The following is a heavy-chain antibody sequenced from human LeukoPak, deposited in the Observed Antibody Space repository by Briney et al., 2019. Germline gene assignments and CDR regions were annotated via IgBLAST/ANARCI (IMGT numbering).Heavy chain of an antibody. V-gene: IGHV3-7*03. CDR2: IKQDGSEK. CDR3: ASRLNWFDP. Sequence: AGGSLRLSCAAYGFTFRSYWMSWVRQAPGKGLEWVANIKQDGSEKYYVDSVKGRFTISRDNAKNSLYLQMNSLRAEDTAVYYCASRLNWFDPWGQGTLVTVSS. CDR1: GFTFRSYW. J-gene: IGHJ5*02.